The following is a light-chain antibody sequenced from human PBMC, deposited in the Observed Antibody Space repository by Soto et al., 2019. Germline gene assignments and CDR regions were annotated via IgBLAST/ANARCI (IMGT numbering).Light chain of an antibody. V-gene: IGLV1-40*01. J-gene: IGLJ3*02. CDR2: GNN. CDR3: QSYDSSLSGWV. Sequence: QSVLTQPPSVSGAPGQRVTISCTGSSSIIGAGYDVHWYQQLPGTAPQLLIYGNNNRPSGVPDRFSGSKSGTSASLAITGSQAEYEADYYCQSYDSSLSGWVFGGGTKLTVL. CDR1: SSIIGAGYD.